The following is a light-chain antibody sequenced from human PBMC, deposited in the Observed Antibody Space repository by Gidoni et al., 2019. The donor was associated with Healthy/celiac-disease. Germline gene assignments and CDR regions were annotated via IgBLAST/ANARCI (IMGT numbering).Light chain of an antibody. Sequence: DIQMTQSPSSLSASVGDRVTITCRASQSISSYLNWYQQKPGTAPKLLIYASSSLQSGVPARFSGGGSRTDFTLTISSLQPEDFATYYFQQSYSTPRTFGPGTKVEIK. CDR3: QQSYSTPRT. J-gene: IGKJ1*01. CDR1: QSISSY. CDR2: ASS. V-gene: IGKV1-39*01.